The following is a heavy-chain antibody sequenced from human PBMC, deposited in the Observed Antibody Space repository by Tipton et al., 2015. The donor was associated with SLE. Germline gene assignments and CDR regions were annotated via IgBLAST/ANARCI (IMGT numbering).Heavy chain of an antibody. CDR1: GGSFSGYY. V-gene: IGHV4-34*01. J-gene: IGHJ3*02. CDR2: INHSGST. D-gene: IGHD3-9*01. CDR3: ARGLDWGFDVAFDI. Sequence: TLSLTCAVYGGSFSGYYWSWIRQPPGKGLEWIGEINHSGSTNYNPSLKSRVTISVDTFKNQFSLKLSSVTAADTAVYYCARGLDWGFDVAFDIWGQGTMVTVSS.